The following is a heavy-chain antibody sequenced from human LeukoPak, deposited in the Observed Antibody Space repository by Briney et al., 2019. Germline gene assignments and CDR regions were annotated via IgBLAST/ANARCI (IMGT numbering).Heavy chain of an antibody. CDR3: ARTYYDSRTSYFDY. V-gene: IGHV3-11*04. D-gene: IGHD3-22*01. J-gene: IGHJ4*02. CDR1: GFTFSDYY. CDR2: ISSSGSTI. Sequence: GGSLRLSCAASGFTFSDYYMSWIRQAPGKGLEWVSYISSSGSTIYYADSVKGRFTISRDNAKNSLYLQMNSLRAEDTAVYCCARTYYDSRTSYFDYWGQGTLVTVSS.